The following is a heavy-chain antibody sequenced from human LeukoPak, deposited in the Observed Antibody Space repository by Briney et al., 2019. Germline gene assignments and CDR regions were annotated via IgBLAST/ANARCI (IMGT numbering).Heavy chain of an antibody. J-gene: IGHJ4*02. CDR2: IIPILGIA. CDR1: GGTFSSYA. D-gene: IGHD3-10*01. CDR3: ARENYYGSGSYFDY. Sequence: SVKVSCKASGGTFSSYAISWVRQAPGQGLERMGRIIPILGIANYAQKFQGRVTITADKSTSTAYMELSSLRSEDTAVYYCARENYYGSGSYFDYWGQGTLVTVSS. V-gene: IGHV1-69*04.